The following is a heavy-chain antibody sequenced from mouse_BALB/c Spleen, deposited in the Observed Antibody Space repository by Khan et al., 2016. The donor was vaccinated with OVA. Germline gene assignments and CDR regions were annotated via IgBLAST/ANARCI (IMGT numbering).Heavy chain of an antibody. CDR3: TRLAYYYDSEGVAY. J-gene: IGHJ3*01. V-gene: IGHV5-6*01. D-gene: IGHD1-1*01. Sequence: VQLKQSGGDLVKPGGSLKLSCAASGFTFSTYGMSWVRQAPDKRLEWVATVSTGGSYTYYPDSVKGRFTISRDNAKNTLYLQMSGLRSEDTAMFYCTRLAYYYDSEGVAYWGQGTLVTVSA. CDR2: VSTGGSYT. CDR1: GFTFSTYG.